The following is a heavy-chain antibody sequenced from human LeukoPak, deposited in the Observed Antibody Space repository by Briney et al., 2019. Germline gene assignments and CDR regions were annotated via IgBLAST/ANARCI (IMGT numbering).Heavy chain of an antibody. CDR1: GFTFSSYW. CDR2: IKDDGSEK. D-gene: IGHD6-13*01. J-gene: IGHJ4*02. CDR3: AKARDSSWDY. V-gene: IGHV3-7*03. Sequence: GGSLRLSCAASGFTFSSYWMSWVRQAPGKGLEWVANIKDDGSEKYYVDSVKGRFTISRDDAKNSLYLQMNSLRAEDTAVYYCAKARDSSWDYWGQGTPVTVSS.